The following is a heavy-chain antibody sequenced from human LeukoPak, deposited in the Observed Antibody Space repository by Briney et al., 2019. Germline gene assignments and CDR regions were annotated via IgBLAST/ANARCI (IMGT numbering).Heavy chain of an antibody. CDR3: ARGVRGNNFDY. V-gene: IGHV4-38-2*02. J-gene: IGHJ4*02. D-gene: IGHD3-10*01. CDR2: IYHSGST. Sequence: SETLSLTCTVSGYSISSGYYWGWIRQPPGKGLEWIGSIYHSGSTYYNPSLKSRVTISVDTSKNQFSLKLSSVTAADTAVYYCARGVRGNNFDYWGQGTLVTVSS. CDR1: GYSISSGYY.